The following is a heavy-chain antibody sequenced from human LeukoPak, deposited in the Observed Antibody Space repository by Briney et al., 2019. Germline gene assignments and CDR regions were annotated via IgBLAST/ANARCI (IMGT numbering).Heavy chain of an antibody. CDR2: INHSGST. D-gene: IGHD5-24*01. CDR3: AGGARRDGYNSY. CDR1: GGSFSGYY. J-gene: IGHJ4*02. Sequence: SETLSLTCAVYGGSFSGYYWSWIRQPPGKGLEWIGEINHSGSTNYNPSLKSRVTISVDTSKNQFSLKLSSVTAADTAVYYCAGGARRDGYNSYWGQETLVTVSS. V-gene: IGHV4-34*01.